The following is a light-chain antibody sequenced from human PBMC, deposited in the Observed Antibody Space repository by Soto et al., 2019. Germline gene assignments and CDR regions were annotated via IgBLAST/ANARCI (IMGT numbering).Light chain of an antibody. CDR2: DVR. J-gene: IGLJ1*01. CDR1: SSDVGGYNY. V-gene: IGLV2-14*01. Sequence: QSVLTQPASVSGSPGQSITISCTGTSSDVGGYNYVSWYQQHPGKAPKLMIYDVRNRPSGVSNRFSGSKSVNTASLIISGLQVEDEADYYCSSYTRISTYVFGNGTKVTVL. CDR3: SSYTRISTYV.